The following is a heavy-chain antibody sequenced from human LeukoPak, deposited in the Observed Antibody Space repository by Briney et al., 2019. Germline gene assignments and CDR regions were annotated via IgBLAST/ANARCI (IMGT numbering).Heavy chain of an antibody. D-gene: IGHD2-15*01. V-gene: IGHV3-30*18. CDR3: AKDLQYCGGGSCYFPLGS. Sequence: GGSLRLSCAVSGFTFSNYGMHWVRQAPGKGLEWLAVISYDGTNAYYGDSVKGRFTISRDDSKNALDLQMNSLRTEDTAVYYCAKDLQYCGGGSCYFPLGSWGQGTLVTVSS. CDR1: GFTFSNYG. J-gene: IGHJ5*02. CDR2: ISYDGTNA.